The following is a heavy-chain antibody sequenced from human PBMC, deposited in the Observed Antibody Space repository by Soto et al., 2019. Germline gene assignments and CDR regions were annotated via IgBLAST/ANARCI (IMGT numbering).Heavy chain of an antibody. CDR3: AGYSSGYYKIVDY. Sequence: SETLSLTCTVSGGSISSSNYYWGWIRQPPGKGLEWIGNIYYSGSTYYNPSLKSRVTISVDTSKNQFSLKLSSVTAADTALYNCAGYSSGYYKIVDYWGQGTLVTVSS. D-gene: IGHD3-22*01. V-gene: IGHV4-39*01. J-gene: IGHJ4*02. CDR2: IYYSGST. CDR1: GGSISSSNYY.